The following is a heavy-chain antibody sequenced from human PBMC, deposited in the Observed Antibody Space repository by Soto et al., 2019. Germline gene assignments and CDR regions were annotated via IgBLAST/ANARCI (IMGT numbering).Heavy chain of an antibody. CDR2: IIPILGIA. V-gene: IGHV1-69*04. J-gene: IGHJ4*02. CDR1: GYSFTSNY. Sequence: SVKVSCTAIGYSFTSNYMHWVRQAPGQGLEWMGRIIPILGIANYAQKFQGRVTITADKSTSTAYMELSSLRSEDTAVYYCARETYYYDSSGYYSNDYWGQGTLVTVSS. CDR3: ARETYYYDSSGYYSNDY. D-gene: IGHD3-22*01.